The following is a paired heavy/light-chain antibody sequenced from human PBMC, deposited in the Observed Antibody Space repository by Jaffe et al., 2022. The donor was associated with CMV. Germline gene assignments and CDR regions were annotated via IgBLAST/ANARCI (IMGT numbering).Light chain of an antibody. CDR1: QSLLHSNGYNY. J-gene: IGKJ4*01. Sequence: DIVMTQSPLSLPVTPGEPASISCRSSQSLLHSNGYNYLDWYLQKPGKSPQLLIYLGSNRASGVPDRFSGSGSGTDFTLKISRVEAEDVGVYYCMQALQTPRTFGGGTKVEIK. CDR2: LGS. CDR3: MQALQTPRT. V-gene: IGKV2-28*01.
Heavy chain of an antibody. V-gene: IGHV3-23*01. CDR1: GFTFSSYA. Sequence: EVQLLESGGGLVQPGGSLRLSCAASGFTFSSYAMSWVRQAPGKGLEWVSAISGSGGSTYYADSVKGRFTISRDNSKNTLYLQMNSLRAEDTAVYYCAKDSWATVTSLYYYYGMDVWGQGTTVTVSS. D-gene: IGHD4-17*01. CDR2: ISGSGGST. J-gene: IGHJ6*02. CDR3: AKDSWATVTSLYYYYGMDV.